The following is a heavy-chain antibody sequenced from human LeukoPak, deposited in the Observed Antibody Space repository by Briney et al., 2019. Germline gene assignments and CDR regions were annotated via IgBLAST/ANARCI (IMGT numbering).Heavy chain of an antibody. V-gene: IGHV3-23*01. CDR1: GFTFSSYA. Sequence: GGSLRLSCAASGFTFSSYAMSWVRQAPGKGLEWVSAISGSGGSTYYADSVKGRFTISGDNSKNTLYPQMNSLRAEDTAVYYCAKASMRTPWIQLHWGQGTLVTVSS. CDR2: ISGSGGST. D-gene: IGHD5-18*01. J-gene: IGHJ4*02. CDR3: AKASMRTPWIQLH.